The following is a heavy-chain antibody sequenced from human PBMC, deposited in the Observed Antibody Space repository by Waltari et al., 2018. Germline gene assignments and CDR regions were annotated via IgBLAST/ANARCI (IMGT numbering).Heavy chain of an antibody. J-gene: IGHJ4*02. V-gene: IGHV1-69*08. D-gene: IGHD6-13*01. CDR3: ARHSSLVRGVDFDY. CDR2: IIPIVGTA. CDR1: GGTFSSYA. Sequence: QVQLVQSGAEVKKPGSSVKVSCKASGGTFSSYAISWVRPAPGQGLEWMGRIIPIVGTANYAQKFQGRVTITADKSTSTAYMELSSLRSEDTAVYYCARHSSLVRGVDFDYWGQGTLVTVSS.